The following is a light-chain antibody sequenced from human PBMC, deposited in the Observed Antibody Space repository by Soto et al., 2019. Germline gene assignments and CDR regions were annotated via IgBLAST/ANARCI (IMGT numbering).Light chain of an antibody. V-gene: IGKV3-20*01. J-gene: IGKJ2*01. CDR3: QQYATSPLT. Sequence: EIVLTQSPGTLSLSPGERVTLSCRASQSVAKNYLAWYQQKPGQAPRLLIHTASSWAIGIPDRFSGSGSGTDFTLTITRLEPEDFAVYYCQQYATSPLTFGQGTKVEIK. CDR2: TAS. CDR1: QSVAKNY.